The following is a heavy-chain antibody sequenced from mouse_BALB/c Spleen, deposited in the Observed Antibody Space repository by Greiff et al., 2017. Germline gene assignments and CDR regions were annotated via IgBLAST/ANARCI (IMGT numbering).Heavy chain of an antibody. CDR2: ISDGGSYT. CDR1: GFTFSDYY. CDR3: ARDGTGKGYFDY. Sequence: EVMLVESGGGLVKSGGSLKLSCAASGFTFSDYYMYWVRQTPEKRLEWVATISDGGSYTYYPDSVKGRFTISRDNAKNNLYLQMSSLKSEDTAMYYCARDGTGKGYFDYWGQGTTLTVSS. D-gene: IGHD4-1*01. J-gene: IGHJ2*01. V-gene: IGHV5-4*02.